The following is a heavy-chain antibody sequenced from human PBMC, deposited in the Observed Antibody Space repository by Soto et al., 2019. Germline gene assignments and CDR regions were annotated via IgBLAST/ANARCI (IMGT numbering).Heavy chain of an antibody. J-gene: IGHJ5*02. Sequence: SETLSLTCTVSRGSISSGTNYWAWIRQPPGKGLEWIANIYYSGSTFYNPSLKSRVTISLDTSKNQFSLKLRSVTAADTAVYYCARHGEDGQTQLRLKWFDPWGQGTLVTVSA. V-gene: IGHV4-39*01. CDR1: RGSISSGTNY. CDR2: IYYSGST. D-gene: IGHD2-21*01. CDR3: ARHGEDGQTQLRLKWFDP.